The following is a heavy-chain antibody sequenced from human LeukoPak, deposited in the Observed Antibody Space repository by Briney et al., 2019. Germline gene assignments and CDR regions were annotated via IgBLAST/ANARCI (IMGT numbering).Heavy chain of an antibody. V-gene: IGHV3-21*01. J-gene: IGHJ3*02. D-gene: IGHD2-21*02. Sequence: GGSLRPSCAASGFTFSSYSMNWVRQAPGKGLEWVSSISSSSSYIYYADSVKGRFTISRDNAKNSLYLQMNSLRAEDTAVYYCATEGGVTPNVADAFDIWGQGTMVTVSS. CDR2: ISSSSSYI. CDR3: ATEGGVTPNVADAFDI. CDR1: GFTFSSYS.